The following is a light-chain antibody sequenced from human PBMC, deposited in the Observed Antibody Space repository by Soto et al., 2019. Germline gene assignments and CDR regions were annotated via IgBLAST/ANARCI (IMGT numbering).Light chain of an antibody. CDR3: HQYGNSPQT. CDR1: QSVSSN. CDR2: GAS. V-gene: IGKV3D-20*01. Sequence: EILMTQSPATLSLSPGERATLSCRASQSVSSNLAWYQLKPGLAPRLLIYGASNRATGIPDRFSGSGSGTVFTLTINILEPDDFEVYYCHQYGNSPQTFGQGTNVDIK. J-gene: IGKJ1*01.